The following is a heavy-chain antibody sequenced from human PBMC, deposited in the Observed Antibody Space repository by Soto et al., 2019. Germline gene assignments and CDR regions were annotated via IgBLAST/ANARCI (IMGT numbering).Heavy chain of an antibody. Sequence: QLQLQESGPGLVKPSETLSLTCTVSGGSISSSSYYWGWIRQPPGKGLEWIGSIYYSGSTYYNPSLKSRVTISVDTSKNQFALKLSSVTAADTAVYYCARHPTVAGTAYYYYYGMDVWGQGTTVTVSS. D-gene: IGHD6-19*01. CDR2: IYYSGST. J-gene: IGHJ6*02. V-gene: IGHV4-39*01. CDR1: GGSISSSSYY. CDR3: ARHPTVAGTAYYYYYGMDV.